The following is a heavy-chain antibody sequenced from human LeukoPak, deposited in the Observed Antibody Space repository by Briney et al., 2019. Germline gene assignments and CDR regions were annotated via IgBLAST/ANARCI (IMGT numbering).Heavy chain of an antibody. CDR1: GGSISSGSYY. V-gene: IGHV4-61*02. CDR2: IYTSGST. D-gene: IGHD3-22*01. Sequence: SQTLSLTCTVSGGSISSGSYYWSWIRQPAGTGLEWIGRIYTSGSTNYNPSLKSRVTISVDTSKNQFSLKLSSVTAADTAVYYCASSHYDSSGFDYWGQGTLVTVSS. J-gene: IGHJ4*02. CDR3: ASSHYDSSGFDY.